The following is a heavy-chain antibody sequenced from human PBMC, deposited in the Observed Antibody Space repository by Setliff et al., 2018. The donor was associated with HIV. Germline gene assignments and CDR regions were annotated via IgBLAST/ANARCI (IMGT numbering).Heavy chain of an antibody. CDR2: LFHTGDT. CDR3: ARGGVTAVWDLTD. J-gene: IGHJ4*02. D-gene: IGHD2-21*02. Sequence: SETLSLTCIVSGASFTDHYWSWIRQPPGKGLEWIGYLFHTGDTDYNPSLESRVTISVDRSKNQLSLQLTSVTAADTAVYYCARGGVTAVWDLTDWGQGILVTVSS. CDR1: GASFTDHY. V-gene: IGHV4-59*11.